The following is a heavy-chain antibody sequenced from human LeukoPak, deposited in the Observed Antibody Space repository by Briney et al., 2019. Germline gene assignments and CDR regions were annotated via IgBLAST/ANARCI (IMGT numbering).Heavy chain of an antibody. CDR1: GFTFSTYW. CDR2: IKEDGTWQ. Sequence: PGGSLRLSCAASGFTFSTYWLTWVRQAPGKGPEWVANIKEDGTWQNYVDSVKGRFTISRDNAKNSLYLQMNSLKAEDTGVYYCARGGYADEGLDYWGQGTLVTVSS. J-gene: IGHJ4*02. D-gene: IGHD5-18*01. CDR3: ARGGYADEGLDY. V-gene: IGHV3-7*01.